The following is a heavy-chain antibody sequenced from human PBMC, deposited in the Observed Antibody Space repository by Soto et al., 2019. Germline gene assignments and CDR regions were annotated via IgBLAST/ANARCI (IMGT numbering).Heavy chain of an antibody. V-gene: IGHV1-3*05. CDR3: AIWTVVTQVDF. Sequence: QVQLVQSGAEEKKPGASVKVYCKASGYTFTSYAMHWVRQTTGQRLEWMGWINAGNGNTKYSQKFQGRVTIHRDTSASTAYMELSSLRSEDTAVYYGAIWTVVTQVDFLGQGTLVTVSS. D-gene: IGHD2-15*01. CDR1: GYTFTSYA. J-gene: IGHJ4*02. CDR2: INAGNGNT.